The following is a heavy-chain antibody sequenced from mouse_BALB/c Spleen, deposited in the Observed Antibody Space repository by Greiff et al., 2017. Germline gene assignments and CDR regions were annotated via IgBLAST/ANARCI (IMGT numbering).Heavy chain of an antibody. CDR2: ISTYYGNT. V-gene: IGHV1-67*01. CDR3: ARSGDGYPPWFAY. Sequence: VKLMVSGPELVRPGVSVKISCKGSGYTFTDYAMHRVKQSHAKSLAWIGVISTYYGNTNYNQKFKGKATMTVDKSSSTAYMELARLTSEDSAIYYCARSGDGYPPWFAYWGQGTLVTVSA. J-gene: IGHJ3*01. D-gene: IGHD2-3*01. CDR1: GYTFTDYA.